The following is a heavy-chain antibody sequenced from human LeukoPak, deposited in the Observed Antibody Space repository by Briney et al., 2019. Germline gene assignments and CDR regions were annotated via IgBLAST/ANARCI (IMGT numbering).Heavy chain of an antibody. D-gene: IGHD3-16*01. V-gene: IGHV4-59*08. CDR3: ARLKLGAYFDL. CDR2: VYNSRDT. J-gene: IGHJ2*01. CDR1: GGSTSSDY. Sequence: SETLSLTCTVSGGSTSSDYWSWIRQSPGKGLEWVGYVYNSRDTGKNPSLKSRVTILLDTSKNQCSLKLTSVSAADTAVYYCARLKLGAYFDLWGRGTLVTVSS.